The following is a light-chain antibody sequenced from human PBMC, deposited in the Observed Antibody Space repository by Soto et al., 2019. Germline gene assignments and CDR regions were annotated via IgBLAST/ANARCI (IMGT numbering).Light chain of an antibody. J-gene: IGLJ1*01. CDR2: EVS. Sequence: QSVLTQPASVSGSPGQSITISCTGTSSDVGSYNLVSWYQQHPGKAPKVMIYEVSKRPSGVPNRFSGSKSGNTASPTISGLQAEDEADYYCCSYASSSTYVFGTGTKVTVL. V-gene: IGLV2-23*02. CDR1: SSDVGSYNL. CDR3: CSYASSSTYV.